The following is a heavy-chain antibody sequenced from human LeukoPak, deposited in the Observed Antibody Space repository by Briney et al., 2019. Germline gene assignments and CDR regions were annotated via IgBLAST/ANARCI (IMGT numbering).Heavy chain of an antibody. CDR1: GYTFTDYA. D-gene: IGHD1-26*01. Sequence: GASVKVSCKASGYTFTDYAMHWVRQAPGERLEWMGWINTGKGNTKYSQKFQGRVTMTRDTSTSTVYMELSSLRSEDTAVYYCARGLGVGYAKKNYFDYWGQGTLVTVSS. J-gene: IGHJ4*02. V-gene: IGHV1-3*04. CDR2: INTGKGNT. CDR3: ARGLGVGYAKKNYFDY.